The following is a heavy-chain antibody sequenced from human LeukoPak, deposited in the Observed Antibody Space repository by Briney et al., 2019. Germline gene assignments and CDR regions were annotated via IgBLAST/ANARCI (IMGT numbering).Heavy chain of an antibody. CDR3: AREGIAARPFDY. CDR1: GGSISSGSYY. CDR2: IYTSGST. J-gene: IGHJ4*02. D-gene: IGHD6-6*01. V-gene: IGHV4-61*02. Sequence: SETLSLTCTVSGGSISSGSYYWSWIRQPAEKGLEWIGRIYTSGSTNYNPSLKSRVTISVDTSKNQFSLKLSSVTAADTAVYYCAREGIAARPFDYWGQGTLVTVSS.